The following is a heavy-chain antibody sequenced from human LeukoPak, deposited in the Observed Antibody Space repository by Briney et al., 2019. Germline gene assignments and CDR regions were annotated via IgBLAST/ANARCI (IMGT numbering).Heavy chain of an antibody. CDR2: IYYSGNT. CDR3: ARFSYYYDSSGYYYGFDY. D-gene: IGHD3-22*01. V-gene: IGHV4-39*01. Sequence: PKTLSLTCTVSGGSIGSSNFYWGWIRQPPGKGLEWIGSIYYSGNTYYDPSLKSRLTISVDTSKNQFSLKLSSVTAADTAVYYCARFSYYYDSSGYYYGFDYWGQGTLVTVSS. CDR1: GGSIGSSNFY. J-gene: IGHJ4*02.